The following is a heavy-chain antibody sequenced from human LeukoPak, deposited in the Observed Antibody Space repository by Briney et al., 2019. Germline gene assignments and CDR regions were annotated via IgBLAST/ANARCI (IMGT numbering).Heavy chain of an antibody. J-gene: IGHJ4*02. CDR2: MHYSGST. Sequence: SETLSLTCTVSGGSISDYYWSWIRQSPGKGLEWIAHMHYSGSTNYNSSLASRVTISMDTSKRQISLKLSSVTAADTAVYYCARGPLGGYWGQGTLVTVSS. V-gene: IGHV4-59*01. CDR3: ARGPLGGY. CDR1: GGSISDYY.